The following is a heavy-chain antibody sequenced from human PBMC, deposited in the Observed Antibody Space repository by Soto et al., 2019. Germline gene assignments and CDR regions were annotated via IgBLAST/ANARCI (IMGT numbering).Heavy chain of an antibody. CDR1: GGSMSSGSHY. CDR2: LYYSGTT. V-gene: IGHV4-39*01. Sequence: ASQTLSLTCIVSGGSMSSGSHYWGWVRQPPGKGLEWIGSLYYSGTTYYNPSLKSRVNISVDASKNQFSLKLSSVIAADTAVYYCARHGRSASYSTHFDYWGQGTLVTVSS. CDR3: ARHGRSASYSTHFDY. D-gene: IGHD3-10*01. J-gene: IGHJ4*02.